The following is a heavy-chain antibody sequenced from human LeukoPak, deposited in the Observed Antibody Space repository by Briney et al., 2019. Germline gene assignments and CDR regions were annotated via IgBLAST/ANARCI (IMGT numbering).Heavy chain of an antibody. Sequence: ASVKVSCKASGYTFTSYDINWVRQATGQGLEWMGWMNPNSGNTGYAQKFQGRVTITRNTSISTAYMELSSLRSEDTAVYYCARVCRGGFPAAPYDWFDPWGQGTLVTVSS. CDR3: ARVCRGGFPAAPYDWFDP. J-gene: IGHJ5*02. CDR1: GYTFTSYD. D-gene: IGHD2-2*01. V-gene: IGHV1-8*03. CDR2: MNPNSGNT.